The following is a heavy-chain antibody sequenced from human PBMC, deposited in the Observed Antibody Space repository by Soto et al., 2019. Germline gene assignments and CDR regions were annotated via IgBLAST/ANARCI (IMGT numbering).Heavy chain of an antibody. D-gene: IGHD3-10*01. CDR3: ARHRHGRLLVWLPENSLGY. CDR2: FDPEDGET. V-gene: IGHV1-24*01. CDR1: GYTLTDLS. J-gene: IGHJ4*02. Sequence: QVQLVQSGAEVKKPGASVKVSCKVSGYTLTDLSMQWVRQAPGKGLEWMGGFDPEDGETIYAQKFQGRVTITEDTPTDPAQRELNSQRSETTDVNYCARHRHGRLLVWLPENSLGYLGQGTLVT.